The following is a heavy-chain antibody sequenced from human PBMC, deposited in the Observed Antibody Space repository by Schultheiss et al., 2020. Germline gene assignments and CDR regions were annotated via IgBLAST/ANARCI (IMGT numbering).Heavy chain of an antibody. D-gene: IGHD3-16*01. CDR1: GFTVSSNY. CDR3: ASDAPKGDFFGAYYYYGMDV. Sequence: GSLRLSCAASGFTVSSNYMSWVRQAPGKGLEWVSVIYSGGSTYYADSVKGRFTISRDNSKNTLYLQMNSLRAEDTAVYYCASDAPKGDFFGAYYYYGMDVWGQGTTVTVSS. J-gene: IGHJ6*02. V-gene: IGHV3-66*02. CDR2: IYSGGST.